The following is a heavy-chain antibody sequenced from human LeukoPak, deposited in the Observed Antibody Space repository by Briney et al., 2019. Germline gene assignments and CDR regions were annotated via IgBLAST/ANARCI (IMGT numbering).Heavy chain of an antibody. CDR2: IKQDGSEK. CDR3: ARAAGYGWFDP. V-gene: IGHV3-7*01. J-gene: IGHJ5*02. D-gene: IGHD5-12*01. Sequence: GGSLRLSCAASEFTFSSYWMSWVRQAPGKGLEWVANIKQDGSEKYYVDSVKGRFTISRDNAKNSLYLQMNSLRAEDTAVYYCARAAGYGWFDPWGQGTLVTVSS. CDR1: EFTFSSYW.